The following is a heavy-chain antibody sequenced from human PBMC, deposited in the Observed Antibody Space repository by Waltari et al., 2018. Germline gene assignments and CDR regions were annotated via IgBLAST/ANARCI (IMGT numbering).Heavy chain of an antibody. D-gene: IGHD5-18*01. CDR1: GGSISSSSYY. V-gene: IGHV4-39*01. Sequence: QVQLQESGPGLVKPSQTLSLTCTVSGGSISSSSYYWGWIRQPPGKGLEWIGSIYYSGSTYYNPSLKSRVTISVDTSKNQFSLKLSSVTAADTAVYYCARAVDTAKIDAFDIWGQGTMVTVSS. CDR3: ARAVDTAKIDAFDI. CDR2: IYYSGST. J-gene: IGHJ3*02.